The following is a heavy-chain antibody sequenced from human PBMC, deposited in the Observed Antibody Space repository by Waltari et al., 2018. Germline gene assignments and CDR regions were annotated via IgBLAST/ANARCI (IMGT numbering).Heavy chain of an antibody. J-gene: IGHJ3*02. Sequence: QVQLVESGGGVVQPGRSLRLSCAASGFTSSSYGMHWVRQAPGKGLEWVAVIWYDGSNKYYADSVKGRFTISRDNSKNTLYLQMNSLRAEDTAVYYCAKLVAGLDAFDIWGQGTMVTVSS. D-gene: IGHD6-19*01. V-gene: IGHV3-33*06. CDR3: AKLVAGLDAFDI. CDR2: IWYDGSNK. CDR1: GFTSSSYG.